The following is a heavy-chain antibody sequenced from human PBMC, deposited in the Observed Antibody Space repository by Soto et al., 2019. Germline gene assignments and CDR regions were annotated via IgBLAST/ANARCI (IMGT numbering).Heavy chain of an antibody. J-gene: IGHJ5*02. CDR3: AQEAPDGWHFFDP. CDR2: ISYDGTKK. D-gene: IGHD6-19*01. V-gene: IGHV3-30*18. CDR1: GFTFRVNG. Sequence: QVQVVESGGGVVQPGRSLRLSCAASGFTFRVNGMHWVRQTPGKGLEWVADISYDGTKKSYTDSVKGRFTISRENSKNTLYLKMNSLRTEDPAVYYCAQEAPDGWHFFDPWGQGTQVTVSS.